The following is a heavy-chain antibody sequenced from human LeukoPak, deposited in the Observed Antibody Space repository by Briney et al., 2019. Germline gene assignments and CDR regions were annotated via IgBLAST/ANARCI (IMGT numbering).Heavy chain of an antibody. D-gene: IGHD2-15*01. CDR1: GFTFSSYS. J-gene: IGHJ4*02. Sequence: PGGSLRLSCAASGFTFSSYSMNWVRQAPGKGLEWVSSISSSSSYIYYADSVKGRFTISRDNAKNSLYLQMNSLRAEDTAVYYCAGYCSGGSCPDYWGQGTLVTVSS. CDR3: AGYCSGGSCPDY. V-gene: IGHV3-21*01. CDR2: ISSSSSYI.